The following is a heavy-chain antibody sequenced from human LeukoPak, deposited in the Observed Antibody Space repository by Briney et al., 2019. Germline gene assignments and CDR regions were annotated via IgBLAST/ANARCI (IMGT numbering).Heavy chain of an antibody. Sequence: SETLSLTCTVSGGSISSYYWSWIRQPPGKGLEWIGYIYYSGSTNYNPSLKSRVTISVDTSKNQFSLKLSSVTAADTAVYYCARQSHVDTAIVDPWGQGTLVTVSS. J-gene: IGHJ5*02. D-gene: IGHD5-18*01. CDR1: GGSISSYY. CDR3: ARQSHVDTAIVDP. CDR2: IYYSGST. V-gene: IGHV4-59*08.